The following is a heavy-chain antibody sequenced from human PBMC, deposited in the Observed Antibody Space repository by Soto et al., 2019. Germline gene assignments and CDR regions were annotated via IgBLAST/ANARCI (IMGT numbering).Heavy chain of an antibody. CDR2: IIPIFGTA. CDR1: GGTFSSYA. J-gene: IGHJ6*02. D-gene: IGHD2-15*01. Sequence: QVQLVQSGAEVKKPGSSVKVSCKAPGGTFSSYAISWVRQAPGQGLEWMGGIIPIFGTAKYAQKFQGRVTITADESTSPGYVELSSLRSEDTAVYYCARSQGGSSSLDIYYYYYYGMDVWGQGTTVTVSS. V-gene: IGHV1-69*01. CDR3: ARSQGGSSSLDIYYYYYYGMDV.